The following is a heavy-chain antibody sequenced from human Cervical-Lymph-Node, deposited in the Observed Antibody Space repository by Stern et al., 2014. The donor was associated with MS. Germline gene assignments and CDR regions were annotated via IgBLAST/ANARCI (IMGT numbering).Heavy chain of an antibody. Sequence: QMQLVQSGAEVKKPGSSVKVACKASGGNFKNYAISWVRQAPGQGLEWMGGIIPIFGVTHYAQNFQGRATITADESTSTAYMELSSLRSEDTAVYYCARERRDYYESSGYVFPHADNYQHWGQGTLVSVST. CDR2: IIPIFGVT. V-gene: IGHV1-69*01. CDR1: GGNFKNYA. CDR3: ARERRDYYESSGYVFPHADNYQH. D-gene: IGHD3-22*01. J-gene: IGHJ1*01.